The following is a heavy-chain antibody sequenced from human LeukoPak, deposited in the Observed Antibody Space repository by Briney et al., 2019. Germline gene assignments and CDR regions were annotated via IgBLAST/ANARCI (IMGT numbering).Heavy chain of an antibody. CDR1: GFTFSGSA. D-gene: IGHD2-2*02. J-gene: IGHJ6*03. V-gene: IGHV3-73*01. CDR3: TRDACSTSCYKGANCGGDCYYYMDV. CDR2: IRSKANSYAT. Sequence: GGSLKLSCAASGFTFSGSAMHWVRQASGKGLEWVGRIRSKANSYATAYAASVKGRFTISRDDSKNTAYLQMNSLKTEDTAVYYCTRDACSTSCYKGANCGGDCYYYMDVWGKGTTVTVSS.